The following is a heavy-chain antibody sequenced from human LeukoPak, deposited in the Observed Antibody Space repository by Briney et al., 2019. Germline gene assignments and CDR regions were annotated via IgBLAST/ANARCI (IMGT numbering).Heavy chain of an antibody. V-gene: IGHV3-11*01. J-gene: IGHJ4*02. CDR2: ISSSGSTI. Sequence: GRSLRLSCAASGFTFSDYYMSWIRQAPGKGLEWVSYISSSGSTIYYADSVKGRFTISRDNAKNSLYLQMNSLRAEDTAVYYCASHRGSYGIHFDYWGQGTLVTVSS. CDR1: GFTFSDYY. CDR3: ASHRGSYGIHFDY. D-gene: IGHD5-18*01.